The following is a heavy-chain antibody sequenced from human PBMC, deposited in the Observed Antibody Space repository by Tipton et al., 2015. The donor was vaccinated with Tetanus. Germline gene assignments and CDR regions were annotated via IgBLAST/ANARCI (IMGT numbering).Heavy chain of an antibody. D-gene: IGHD2-2*01. CDR3: ARGQLLSRDWFDP. CDR2: IYYSGST. V-gene: IGHV4-59*01. Sequence: TLSLTCTVSGGSISSYYWSWIRQPPGKGLEWIGYIYYSGSTNYNPSLKSRVTISVDTSKNQFSLNLSSVTAADTAVYYCARGQLLSRDWFDPWGQGTLVTVSS. CDR1: GGSISSYY. J-gene: IGHJ5*02.